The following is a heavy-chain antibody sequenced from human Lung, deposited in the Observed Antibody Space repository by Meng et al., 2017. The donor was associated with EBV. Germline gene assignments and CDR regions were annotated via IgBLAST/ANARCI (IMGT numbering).Heavy chain of an antibody. J-gene: IGHJ4*02. CDR1: GGTFRRDA. V-gene: IGHV1-69*01. D-gene: IGHD3-10*01. CDR2: LIPMSDAP. CDR3: ASESGRGFTPDY. Sequence: QVQLVQSGAEVKKPGSSVKVSCKTSGGTFRRDAVSWVRQAPGQGLEWMGGLIPMSDAPHYAQKFPDRVRITADESTSTHYMDLSGLRSEDTAVYYCASESGRGFTPDYWGQGTLVTVSS.